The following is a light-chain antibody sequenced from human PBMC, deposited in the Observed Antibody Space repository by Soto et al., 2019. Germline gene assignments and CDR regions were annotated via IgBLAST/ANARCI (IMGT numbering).Light chain of an antibody. J-gene: IGKJ1*01. Sequence: DIQMTQSPSSLSASVGDRVTITCRASQGISNYLAWYQQQPGKVPKLLIYVASTLHAGVPSRFSGSGSGTDFTLTISSLQPEDVATYYCQKYNSGPWTFGQGTKVEIK. V-gene: IGKV1-27*01. CDR3: QKYNSGPWT. CDR1: QGISNY. CDR2: VAS.